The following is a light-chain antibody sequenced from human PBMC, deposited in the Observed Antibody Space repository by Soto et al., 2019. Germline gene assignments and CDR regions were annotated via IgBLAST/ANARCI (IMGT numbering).Light chain of an antibody. CDR3: EQRYSTPQVT. CDR1: QSISTY. V-gene: IGKV1-39*01. Sequence: DIQMTQSPSSLSASVGGRVTITCRASQSISTYLSWYQQKPGKAPNLLIYKASSLEGGVPSRFSGSGSGTEFTLTISSLQPEDFATYYCEQRYSTPQVTFGGGTKVEIK. J-gene: IGKJ4*01. CDR2: KAS.